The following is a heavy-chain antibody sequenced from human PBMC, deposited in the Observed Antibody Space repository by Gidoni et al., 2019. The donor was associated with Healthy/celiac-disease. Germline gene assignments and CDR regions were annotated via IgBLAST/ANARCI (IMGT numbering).Heavy chain of an antibody. Sequence: QVQLVQSGAEVKKPGASVTVSCKASGYTFTSYYMHWVRQAPGQGLEWMGIINPSGGSTSYAQKFQGRVTMTRDTSTSTVYMELSSLRSEDTAVYYCARASETDSSGLRSHDAFDIWGQGTMVTVSS. CDR2: INPSGGST. D-gene: IGHD3-22*01. CDR1: GYTFTSYY. J-gene: IGHJ3*02. V-gene: IGHV1-46*03. CDR3: ARASETDSSGLRSHDAFDI.